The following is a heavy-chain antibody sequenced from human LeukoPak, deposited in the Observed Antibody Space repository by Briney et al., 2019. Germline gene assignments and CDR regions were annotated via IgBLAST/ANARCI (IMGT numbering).Heavy chain of an antibody. D-gene: IGHD3-22*01. CDR1: GLSFSYYR. V-gene: IGHV3-74*01. CDR3: ARGYYDSSGYSDAFDI. J-gene: IGHJ3*02. CDR2: INSDGSGI. Sequence: QPGGSLRLSCAASGLSFSYYRMHGVRQAPGKGLAWVSRINSDGSGISYADSVRGRFTTSRDNAKNTLYLQMNSLRVEDTAVYYCARGYYDSSGYSDAFDIWGQGTMATVSS.